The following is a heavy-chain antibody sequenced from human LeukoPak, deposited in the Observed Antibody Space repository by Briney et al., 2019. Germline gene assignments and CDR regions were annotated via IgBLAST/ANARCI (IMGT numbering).Heavy chain of an antibody. CDR1: GYTFTGYY. D-gene: IGHD1-1*01. V-gene: IGHV1-2*02. J-gene: IGHJ3*02. Sequence: GASVKVSCKTSGYTFTGYYIHWVRQAPGQGLEWMGWINPNSGGTNYAPKFQGRVTMTRDTSISTAYMELSRLRPDDTAVYYCASCQQLDDTFDNWGHGTMVTVSS. CDR3: ASCQQLDDTFDN. CDR2: INPNSGGT.